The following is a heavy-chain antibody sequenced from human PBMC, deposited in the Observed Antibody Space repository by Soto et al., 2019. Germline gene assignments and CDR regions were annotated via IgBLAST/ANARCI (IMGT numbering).Heavy chain of an antibody. CDR3: ARDGGGSYTVTNFDY. D-gene: IGHD1-26*01. Sequence: ASVKVSCKASGYTFTGYYMHWVRQAPGQGLEWMGWINPNSGGTNYAQKFQGRVTMTRDTSISTAYMELSRLRSDDTAVYYCARDGGGSYTVTNFDYWGQGTLVTSPQ. V-gene: IGHV1-2*02. CDR2: INPNSGGT. J-gene: IGHJ4*02. CDR1: GYTFTGYY.